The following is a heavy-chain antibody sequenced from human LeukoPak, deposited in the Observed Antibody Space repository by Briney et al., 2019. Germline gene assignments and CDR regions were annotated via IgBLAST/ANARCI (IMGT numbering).Heavy chain of an antibody. CDR2: IDNNGRST. CDR1: GFTFTNYW. Sequence: GGSLRLSCAASGFTFTNYWMHWVRQAPGKGLVWVSRIDNNGRSTYYADSVKGRFTISRDNSKNTLYLQMNSLRAEDTAVYYCAKFDAEYTGSYSYYYYMDVWGKGTTVTVSS. J-gene: IGHJ6*03. V-gene: IGHV3-74*01. CDR3: AKFDAEYTGSYSYYYYMDV. D-gene: IGHD1-26*01.